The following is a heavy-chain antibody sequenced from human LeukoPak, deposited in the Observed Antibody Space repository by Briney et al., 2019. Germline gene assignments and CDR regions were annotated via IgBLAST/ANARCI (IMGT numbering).Heavy chain of an antibody. V-gene: IGHV4-59*01. J-gene: IGHJ6*02. Sequence: SETLSLTCTVSGGSISSYYWSWIRQPPGKGLEWIGYIYYSGSTNYNPSLKSRVTISVDTSNNQFSLKLSPVTAADTAVYYCARVGGTNYYYYGMDVWGQGTTVTVSS. CDR2: IYYSGST. CDR3: ARVGGTNYYYYGMDV. D-gene: IGHD1-1*01. CDR1: GGSISSYY.